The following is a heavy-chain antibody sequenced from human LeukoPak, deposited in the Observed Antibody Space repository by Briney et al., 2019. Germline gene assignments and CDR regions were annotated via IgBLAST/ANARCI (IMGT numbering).Heavy chain of an antibody. CDR2: ISAYNGNT. V-gene: IGHV1-18*01. D-gene: IGHD6-19*01. Sequence: ASVKVSCKASGYTFTSYGISWVRQAPGQGLEWMGWISAYNGNTNYAQKLQGRVTMTTDTSTSTAYMELRSLRSDDTAVYYCARDPQAGRPYYYGMDVWGQGTTVTVSS. CDR3: ARDPQAGRPYYYGMDV. CDR1: GYTFTSYG. J-gene: IGHJ6*02.